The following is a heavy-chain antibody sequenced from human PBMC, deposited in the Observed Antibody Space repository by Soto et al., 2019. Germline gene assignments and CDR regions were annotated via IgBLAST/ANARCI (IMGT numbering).Heavy chain of an antibody. J-gene: IGHJ4*02. CDR1: GGTFSSYT. Sequence: ASVKVSCKASGGTFSSYTISWVRQAPGQGLEWMGRIIPILGIANYAQKFQGRVTITADKSTSTAYMELSSLRSEDTAVYYCARESSSGEFDYWGQGTLVTVSS. V-gene: IGHV1-69*04. CDR3: ARESSSGEFDY. D-gene: IGHD6-13*01. CDR2: IIPILGIA.